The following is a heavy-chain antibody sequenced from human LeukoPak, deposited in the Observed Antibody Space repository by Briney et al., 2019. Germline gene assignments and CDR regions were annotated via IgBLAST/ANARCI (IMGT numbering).Heavy chain of an antibody. CDR3: ARTTLSWSNAFDT. CDR2: IYYSGST. J-gene: IGHJ3*02. CDR1: GGSISSSDYY. D-gene: IGHD4-17*01. V-gene: IGHV4-30-4*08. Sequence: PSETLSLTCTVSGGSISSSDYYWSWIRQPPGKGLEWIGYIYYSGSTYYNPSLKSRVTISVDTSKNQFSLKLSSVTAADTAVYYCARTTLSWSNAFDTWGQGTMVTVSS.